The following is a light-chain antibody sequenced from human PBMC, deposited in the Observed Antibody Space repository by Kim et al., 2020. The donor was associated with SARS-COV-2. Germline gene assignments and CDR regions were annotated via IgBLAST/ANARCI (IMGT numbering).Light chain of an antibody. V-gene: IGKV3-20*01. CDR3: QQYGNSPYT. Sequence: LSPGERAPLSCRASQSVTSDYLAWYQQKPGRPPRLLISGASSRATGSPDRFSGSGSGTDFTLDISRLETEDFAVYYCQQYGNSPYTFGQGTKLEI. J-gene: IGKJ2*01. CDR1: QSVTSDY. CDR2: GAS.